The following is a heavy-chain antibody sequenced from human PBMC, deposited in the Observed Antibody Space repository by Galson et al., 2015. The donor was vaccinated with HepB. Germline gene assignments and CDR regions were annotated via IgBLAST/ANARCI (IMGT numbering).Heavy chain of an antibody. CDR3: ATVADHDAFDI. D-gene: IGHD6-19*01. CDR2: INAGNGNT. CDR1: GSTFTSYA. Sequence: SVTVSCKASGSTFTSYAMHWVRQAPGQRLEWMGWINAGNGNTKYSQKFQGRVTITRDTSASTAYMELSSLRSEDTAVYYCATVADHDAFDIWGQGTMVTVSS. V-gene: IGHV1-3*01. J-gene: IGHJ3*02.